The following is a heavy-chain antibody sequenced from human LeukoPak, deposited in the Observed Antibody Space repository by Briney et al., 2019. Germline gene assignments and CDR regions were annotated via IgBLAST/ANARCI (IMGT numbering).Heavy chain of an antibody. CDR2: ISAYNGNT. J-gene: IGHJ2*01. V-gene: IGHV1-18*01. Sequence: ASVRVSCKASGYTFTSYGISWVRQAPGQGLEWMGWISAYNGNTNYAQKLQGRVTMTTDTSTSTAYVELRSLRSDDTAVYYCARDRGVVTQYFDLWGRGTLVTVSS. CDR3: ARDRGVVTQYFDL. CDR1: GYTFTSYG. D-gene: IGHD4-23*01.